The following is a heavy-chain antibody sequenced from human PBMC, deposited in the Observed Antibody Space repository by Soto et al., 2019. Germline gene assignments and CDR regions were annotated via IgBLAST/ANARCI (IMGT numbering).Heavy chain of an antibody. CDR2: IYYSGST. CDR3: ARGINYDFWSPYFDY. CDR1: GGSVSSGGYY. D-gene: IGHD3-3*01. V-gene: IGHV4-31*03. J-gene: IGHJ4*02. Sequence: PSETLSLTCTVSGGSVSSGGYYWSWIRQHPGKGLEWIGYIYYSGSTYYNPSLKSRVTISVDTSKNQFSLKLSSVTAADTAVYYCARGINYDFWSPYFDYWGQGTLVTVSS.